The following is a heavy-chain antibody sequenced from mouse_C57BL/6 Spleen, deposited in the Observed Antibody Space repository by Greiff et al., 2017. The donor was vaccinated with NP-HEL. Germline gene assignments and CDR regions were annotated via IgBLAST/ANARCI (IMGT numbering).Heavy chain of an antibody. CDR3: ARRRDGYYDY. V-gene: IGHV3-6*01. CDR2: ISYDGSN. Sequence: EVQLQESGPGLVKPSQSLSLTCSVTGYSITSGYYWNWIRQFPGNKLEWMGYISYDGSNNYNPSLKNRIPITRDTSKNQFFLKLNSVTTEDTATYYCARRRDGYYDYWGQGTTLTVSS. J-gene: IGHJ2*01. CDR1: GYSITSGYY. D-gene: IGHD2-3*01.